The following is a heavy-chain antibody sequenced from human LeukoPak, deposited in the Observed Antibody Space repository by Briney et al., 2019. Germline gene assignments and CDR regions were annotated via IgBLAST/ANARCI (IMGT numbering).Heavy chain of an antibody. CDR1: GGSFSGYY. J-gene: IGHJ4*02. Sequence: SETLSLTCAVYGGSFSGYYWTWIRQPPGKGLEWIGEISHRGSTNYNPSLKSRVTISVDTSKNHLSLRLSSVTAADTAVYYCARGPPDIGVPNHQLDYWGQGTLVTVSS. CDR3: ARGPPDIGVPNHQLDY. V-gene: IGHV4-34*01. D-gene: IGHD3-3*01. CDR2: ISHRGST.